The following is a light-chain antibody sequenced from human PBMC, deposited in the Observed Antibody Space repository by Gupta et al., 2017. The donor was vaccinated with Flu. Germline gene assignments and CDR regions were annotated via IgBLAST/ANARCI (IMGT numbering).Light chain of an antibody. CDR2: EVS. J-gene: IGLJ3*02. V-gene: IGLV2-14*01. CDR3: SSYTSSSTPSWV. CDR1: SSDVGGYNY. Sequence: TISCTGTSSDVGGYNYVSWYQQHPGKAPKLMIYEVSNRPSGVSNRFSGSKSGNTASLTISGLQAEDEADYDCSSYTSSSTPSWVFGGGTKLTVL.